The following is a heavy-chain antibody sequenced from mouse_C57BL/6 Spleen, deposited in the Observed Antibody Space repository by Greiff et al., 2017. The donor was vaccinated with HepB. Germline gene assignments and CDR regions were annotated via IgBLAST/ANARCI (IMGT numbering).Heavy chain of an antibody. V-gene: IGHV1-80*01. J-gene: IGHJ4*01. CDR1: GYAFSSYW. CDR3: AREGSYGYYAMDY. D-gene: IGHD6-1*01. CDR2: IYPGDGDT. Sequence: QVQLQQSGAELVKPGASVKISCKASGYAFSSYWMNWVKQRPGKGLEWIGQIYPGDGDTNYNGKFKGKATLTADKSSSTAYMQLSSLTSEDSAVYFCAREGSYGYYAMDYWGQGTSVTVSS.